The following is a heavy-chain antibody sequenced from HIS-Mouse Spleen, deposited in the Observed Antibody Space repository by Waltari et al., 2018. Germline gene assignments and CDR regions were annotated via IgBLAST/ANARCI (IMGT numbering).Heavy chain of an antibody. V-gene: IGHV4-39*07. J-gene: IGHJ4*02. CDR1: GGSISSRSYY. Sequence: QLQLQESGPGLVKPSETLPLTGTVSGGSISSRSYYWGWIRQPPGQGLEWIGSIYYSGSTYYNPSLKSRVTISVDTSKNQFSLKLSSVTAADTAVYYCARDRELYFDYWGQGTLVTVSS. CDR3: ARDRELYFDY. D-gene: IGHD1-26*01. CDR2: IYYSGST.